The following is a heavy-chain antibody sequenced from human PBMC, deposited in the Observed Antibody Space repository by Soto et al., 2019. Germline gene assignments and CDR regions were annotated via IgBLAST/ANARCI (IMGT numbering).Heavy chain of an antibody. Sequence: EVQLVESGGTLVQPGRSLRLSCAASGFKFSNYWMSWVRQAPGMGLEWVGHIKHDTSEAHYADSVKGRFTITRDNIKNLLVHQMNGLRDVDTASYYCARAGGHFTGLYRTSRMDNWCLGTLVTV. D-gene: IGHD3-16*02. CDR1: GFKFSNYW. CDR2: IKHDTSEA. CDR3: ARAGGHFTGLYRTSRMDN. V-gene: IGHV3-7*01. J-gene: IGHJ4*02.